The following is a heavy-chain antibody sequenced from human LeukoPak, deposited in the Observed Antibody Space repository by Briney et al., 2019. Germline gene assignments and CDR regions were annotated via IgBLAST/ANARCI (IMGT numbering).Heavy chain of an antibody. D-gene: IGHD3-3*01. CDR3: ARDIYDFWSGYPNWFDP. V-gene: IGHV3-33*08. CDR2: IWYDGSNK. J-gene: IGHJ5*02. Sequence: GGSLRLSCAASGFTFSSYSMNWVRQAPGKGLEWVAVIWYDGSNKYYADSVKGRFTISRDNSKNTLYLQMNSLRAEDTAVYYCARDIYDFWSGYPNWFDPWGQGTLVTVSS. CDR1: GFTFSSYS.